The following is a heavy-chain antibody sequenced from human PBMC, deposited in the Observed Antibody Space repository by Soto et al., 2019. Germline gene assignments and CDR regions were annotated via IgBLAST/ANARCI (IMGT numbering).Heavy chain of an antibody. V-gene: IGHV4-59*01. D-gene: IGHD3-10*01. CDR1: GGSISSYY. Sequence: SETLSLTCTVSGGSISSYYWSWIRQPPGKGLEWIAYIYYTGSTNYNPSLKSRVTLSADTSKNQFSLKLSSVTAADTAVYYCARSVTPWGQGTLVTVSS. CDR3: ARSVTP. CDR2: IYYTGST. J-gene: IGHJ5*02.